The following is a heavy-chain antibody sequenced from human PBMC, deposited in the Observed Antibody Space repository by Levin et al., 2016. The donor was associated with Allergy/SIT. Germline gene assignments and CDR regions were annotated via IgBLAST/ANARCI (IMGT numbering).Heavy chain of an antibody. V-gene: IGHV1-18*01. CDR3: ASFPDGILSSAEYFQH. Sequence: ASVKVSCKASGYTFTSYGISWVRQAPGQGLEWMGWISAYNGNTNYAQKLQGRVTMTTDTSTSTAYMELRSLRSDDTAVYYCASFPDGILSSAEYFQHWGQGTLVTVSS. D-gene: IGHD6-6*01. J-gene: IGHJ1*01. CDR2: ISAYNGNT. CDR1: GYTFTSYG.